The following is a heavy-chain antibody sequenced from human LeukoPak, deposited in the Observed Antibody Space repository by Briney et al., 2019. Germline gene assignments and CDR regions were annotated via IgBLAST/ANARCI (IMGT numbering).Heavy chain of an antibody. CDR1: GFTFSSYS. J-gene: IGHJ4*02. Sequence: GGSLRLSCAASGFTFSSYSMNWVRQAPGKGLEWVSSISSSSSYIYYADSVKGRFTISGDNAKNSLYLQMNSLRAEDTAVYYCARGEIAVEFDYWGQGTLVTVSS. CDR2: ISSSSSYI. V-gene: IGHV3-21*01. CDR3: ARGEIAVEFDY. D-gene: IGHD6-19*01.